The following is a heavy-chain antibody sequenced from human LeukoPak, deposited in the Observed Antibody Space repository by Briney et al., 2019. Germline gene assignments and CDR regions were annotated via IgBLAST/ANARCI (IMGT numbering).Heavy chain of an antibody. CDR1: GFTFNSYA. CDR2: ISGSGSRT. Sequence: PGGSLRLSCVGFGFTFNSYAMSWVRQAPGKGLEWVSGISGSGSRTYYADSVKGRFTISRDNSKNTLYRQMNSLRAEDTAVYYCPKDSGSIYGYPHRGPYYSAYWGQGTLLTVPS. CDR3: PKDSGSIYGYPHRGPYYSAY. J-gene: IGHJ4*02. V-gene: IGHV3-23*01. D-gene: IGHD5-18*01.